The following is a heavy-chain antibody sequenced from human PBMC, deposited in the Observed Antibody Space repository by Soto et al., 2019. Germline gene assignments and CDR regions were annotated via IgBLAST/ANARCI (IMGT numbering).Heavy chain of an antibody. V-gene: IGHV1-18*01. CDR3: ARRYYDILTGPDTDDAFDI. J-gene: IGHJ3*02. CDR1: GYTFTSYG. Sequence: ASVKVSCKASGYTFTSYGISWVRQAPGQGLEWMGWISAYNGNTNYAQKLQGRVTMTTDTSTSTAYMELRSLRSDDTAVYYCARRYYDILTGPDTDDAFDIWGQGTMVTVSS. CDR2: ISAYNGNT. D-gene: IGHD3-9*01.